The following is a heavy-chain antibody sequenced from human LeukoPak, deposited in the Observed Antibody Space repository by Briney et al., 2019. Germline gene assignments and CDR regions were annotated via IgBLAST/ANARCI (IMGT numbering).Heavy chain of an antibody. CDR1: GYTFTSYY. V-gene: IGHV1-2*02. D-gene: IGHD3-10*01. J-gene: IGHJ4*02. Sequence: ASVKVSCKTSGYTFTSYYMHWVRQAPGQGLEWMGWINPNSGGTNYAQKFQGRVTMTRDTSISTAYMELSRLRSDDTAVYYCARDSMVRGVNDYFDYWGQGTLVTVSS. CDR3: ARDSMVRGVNDYFDY. CDR2: INPNSGGT.